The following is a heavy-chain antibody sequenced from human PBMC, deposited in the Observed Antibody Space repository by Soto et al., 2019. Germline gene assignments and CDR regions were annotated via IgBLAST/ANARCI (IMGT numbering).Heavy chain of an antibody. D-gene: IGHD3-22*01. J-gene: IGHJ4*02. CDR2: IYHSGST. Sequence: PSETLSLTCAVSGYSISSGYYWGWIRQPPGKGLEWIGSIYHSGSTYYNPSLKSRVTISVDTSKNQFSLKLSSVTAADTAVHYCAREPSYYYDSSGYFDYWGQGTLVTVSS. CDR3: AREPSYYYDSSGYFDY. CDR1: GYSISSGYY. V-gene: IGHV4-38-2*01.